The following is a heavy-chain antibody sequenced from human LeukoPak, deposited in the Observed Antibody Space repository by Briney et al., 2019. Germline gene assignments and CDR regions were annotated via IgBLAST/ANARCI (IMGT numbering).Heavy chain of an antibody. D-gene: IGHD3-22*01. J-gene: IGHJ3*02. Sequence: SETLSLTCTVSGGSISSSSYYWGWIRQPPGKGLEWIGGIYYSGSTYYNPSLKSRVTISVDTSKNQFSLKLSSVTAADTAVYYCARTPRITMIVVVIEAFDIWGQGTMVTVSS. CDR2: IYYSGST. CDR3: ARTPRITMIVVVIEAFDI. V-gene: IGHV4-39*01. CDR1: GGSISSSSYY.